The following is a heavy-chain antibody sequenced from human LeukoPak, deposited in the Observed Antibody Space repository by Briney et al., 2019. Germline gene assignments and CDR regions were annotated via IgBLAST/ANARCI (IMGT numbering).Heavy chain of an antibody. CDR1: GFTFSTYW. V-gene: IGHV3-74*01. CDR2: VNTAGSST. J-gene: IGHJ4*02. D-gene: IGHD3-16*01. Sequence: GGSLRLSCAASGFTFSTYWMHWVRQAPGKGLVWVSRVNTAGSSTSYVDSVKGRFTISRDNAKNTLYLQMNSLRAEDTAMYYCVGGMGGHFDYWGQGTLVTVSS. CDR3: VGGMGGHFDY.